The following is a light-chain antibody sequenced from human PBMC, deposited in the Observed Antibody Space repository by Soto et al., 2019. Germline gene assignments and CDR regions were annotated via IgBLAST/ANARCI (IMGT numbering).Light chain of an antibody. Sequence: QSVLTRPPSASGSPGQSVTISCTGTSSDVGGYNYGSWYQHHPGKAPKLIIYEVDERPSGVPDRFSGSKSGNTASLTVSGLQAEDEADYYCSSYVGSNNFPYVFGTGTKVTVL. V-gene: IGLV2-8*01. CDR2: EVD. CDR1: SSDVGGYNY. J-gene: IGLJ1*01. CDR3: SSYVGSNNFPYV.